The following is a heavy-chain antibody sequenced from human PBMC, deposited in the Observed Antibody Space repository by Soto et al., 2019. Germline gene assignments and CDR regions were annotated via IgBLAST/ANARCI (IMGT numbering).Heavy chain of an antibody. V-gene: IGHV3-7*01. D-gene: IGHD3-3*01. CDR1: GFTFSSYW. CDR2: IKQDGSEK. J-gene: IGHJ6*02. Sequence: PGGSLRLSCAASGFTFSSYWMSWVRQAPGKGLEWVANIKQDGSEKYYVDSVKGRFTISRDNAKNSLYLQMNSLRAEDTAVYYCARVWSGYIAYYYYGMDVWGQGTTVTVSS. CDR3: ARVWSGYIAYYYYGMDV.